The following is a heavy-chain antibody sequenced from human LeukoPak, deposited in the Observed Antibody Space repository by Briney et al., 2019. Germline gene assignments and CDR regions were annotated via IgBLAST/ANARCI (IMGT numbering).Heavy chain of an antibody. CDR2: ISGSGGST. Sequence: PGGSLRLSCAASGFTFSSYAMSWVRQAPGKGLEWVSAISGSGGSTYYADSVKGRFTISRDNSKNTLYLQMNSLRAEDTAVYYCVKVPTRRPGMARAVAGTGAWGAFDIWGQGTMVTVSS. CDR3: VKVPTRRPGMARAVAGTGAWGAFDI. CDR1: GFTFSSYA. J-gene: IGHJ3*02. V-gene: IGHV3-23*01. D-gene: IGHD6-19*01.